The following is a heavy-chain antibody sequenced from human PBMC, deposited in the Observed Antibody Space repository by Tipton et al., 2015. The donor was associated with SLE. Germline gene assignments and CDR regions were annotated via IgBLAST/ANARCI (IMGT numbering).Heavy chain of an antibody. CDR3: ARTPYCGADCHPDGFDI. D-gene: IGHD2-21*02. J-gene: IGHJ3*02. V-gene: IGHV4-34*01. CDR1: GGSVSGYF. Sequence: TLSLTCAVSGGSVSGYFWSWIRQAPGTGLEWLGEINHGGGTNYNPSLKSRVNILIDTSENKFSLNLKSVTAADTAVYYCARTPYCGADCHPDGFDIWGQGTLVTVSS. CDR2: INHGGGT.